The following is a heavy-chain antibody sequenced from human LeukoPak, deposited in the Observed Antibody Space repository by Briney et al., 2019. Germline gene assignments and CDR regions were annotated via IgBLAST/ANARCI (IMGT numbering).Heavy chain of an antibody. CDR2: INHSGST. CDR3: ARGGYGDYASFDY. J-gene: IGHJ4*02. CDR1: GGSFSGYY. Sequence: PSETLSLTCAVYGGSFSGYYWSWIRQPPGKGLEWIGEINHSGSTNYNPSLKSRVTISVDTSKNQFSLKLSSVTAADTAVYYCARGGYGDYASFDYWGQGTLVTVSS. D-gene: IGHD4-17*01. V-gene: IGHV4-34*01.